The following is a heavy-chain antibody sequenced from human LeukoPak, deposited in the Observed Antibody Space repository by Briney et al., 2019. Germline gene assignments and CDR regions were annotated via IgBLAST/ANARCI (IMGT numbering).Heavy chain of an antibody. D-gene: IGHD2-21*01. Sequence: GGSPRLSCAASGFTFSSYAMSWVRQAPGKGLEWVSAISGSGGSTYYADSPKGRFTISRDNSKNTLYLQMNSLRAEDTAVYYCAKGAVERGDYFDYWGQGSLVTVSS. CDR2: ISGSGGST. CDR1: GFTFSSYA. CDR3: AKGAVERGDYFDY. V-gene: IGHV3-23*01. J-gene: IGHJ4*02.